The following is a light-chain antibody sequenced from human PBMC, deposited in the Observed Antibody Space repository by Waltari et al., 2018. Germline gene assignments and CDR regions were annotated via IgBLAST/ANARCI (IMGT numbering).Light chain of an antibody. CDR2: RSV. Sequence: QSVLTQPPSASGTPGARVTISCSGSTSNIGSNVVNWYQQFPGKAPKLLIYRSVQRPSGVPDRFSGSKSGTSASLAISGLQSEEEADYYCAAWDDSLHGHWVFGGGTKVTVL. J-gene: IGLJ3*02. CDR3: AAWDDSLHGHWV. CDR1: TSNIGSNV. V-gene: IGLV1-44*01.